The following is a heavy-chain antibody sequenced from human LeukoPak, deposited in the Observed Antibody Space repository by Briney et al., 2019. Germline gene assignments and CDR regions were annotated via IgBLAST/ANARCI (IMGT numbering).Heavy chain of an antibody. CDR3: ARGPIPSHSGSNQYFDY. Sequence: SETLSLTCTVSGGSISSYYWNWIRQPAGKGLEWIGRIYTSESTNYNPSLKSRVTMSVDTSNNQFSLRLNSVTAADTAVYYCARGPIPSHSGSNQYFDYWGQGILVTVSS. CDR1: GGSISSYY. D-gene: IGHD1-26*01. CDR2: IYTSEST. V-gene: IGHV4-4*07. J-gene: IGHJ4*02.